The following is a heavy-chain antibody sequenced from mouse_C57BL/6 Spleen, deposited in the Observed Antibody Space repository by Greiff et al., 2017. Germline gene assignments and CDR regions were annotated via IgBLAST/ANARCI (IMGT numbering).Heavy chain of an antibody. CDR1: GFTFSDYG. D-gene: IGHD2-5*01. J-gene: IGHJ4*01. V-gene: IGHV5-17*01. Sequence: EVQLVESGGGLVKPGGSLKLSCAASGFTFSDYGMHWVRQAPEKGLEWVAYISSGSSTIYYADTVKGRFTISRDNAKNTLFLQMTSLRSEDTAMYYCARRSKRGDYYAMDYWGQGTSVTVSS. CDR2: ISSGSSTI. CDR3: ARRSKRGDYYAMDY.